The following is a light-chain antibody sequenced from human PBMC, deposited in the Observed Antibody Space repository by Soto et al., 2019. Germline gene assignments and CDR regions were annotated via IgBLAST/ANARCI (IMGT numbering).Light chain of an antibody. V-gene: IGKV3-11*01. J-gene: IGKJ1*01. CDR2: DAS. CDR1: QSVSSY. CDR3: QQRSNWPVT. Sequence: EIVLTQSPGTLSLSPGERATRSCRASQSVSSYLAWYQQKPGQAPRLLIYDASTRATGISARFSGSGSGTDFTRTISILEPEDFAIYYCQQRSNWPVTFGQGTKVEVK.